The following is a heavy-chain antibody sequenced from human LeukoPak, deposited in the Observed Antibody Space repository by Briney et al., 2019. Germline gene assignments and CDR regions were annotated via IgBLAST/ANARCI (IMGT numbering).Heavy chain of an antibody. J-gene: IGHJ4*02. CDR2: INHSGST. Sequence: SETLSLTCAVYGGSFSGYYWSWIRQPPGKGLEWIGEINHSGSTNYNPSLKSRVTISVDTSKNQFSLKLSSVTAADTAVYYCARSRDSSGYYGVFIYWGQGTLVTVS. CDR1: GGSFSGYY. CDR3: ARSRDSSGYYGVFIY. V-gene: IGHV4-34*01. D-gene: IGHD3-22*01.